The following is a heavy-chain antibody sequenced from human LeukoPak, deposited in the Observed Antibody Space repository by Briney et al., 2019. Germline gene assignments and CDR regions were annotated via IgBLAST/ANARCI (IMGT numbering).Heavy chain of an antibody. D-gene: IGHD1-26*01. V-gene: IGHV4-30-4*01. CDR2: IYYSGST. CDR3: ARGGGRRYYYYGMDV. Sequence: SETLSLTCTVSGGSISSGDYYWRWLRQPPGTGLEWIGYIYYSGSTYYNPSLKSRVTISVDTSKNQFSLKLSSVTAADTAVYYCARGGGRRYYYYGMDVWGKGTTVTVSS. J-gene: IGHJ6*04. CDR1: GGSISSGDYY.